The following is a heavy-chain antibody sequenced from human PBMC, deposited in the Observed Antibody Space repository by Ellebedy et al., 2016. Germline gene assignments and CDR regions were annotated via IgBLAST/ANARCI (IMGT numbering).Heavy chain of an antibody. CDR2: ISHSGST. J-gene: IGHJ5*02. V-gene: IGHV4-39*01. Sequence: SETLSLTCSVSGDSITNNNYNWGWIRQSPGKGLEWVGGISHSGSTYYNPALKIRVSLSADASKSQISLTLRSLTAADTAVYYCVGLRYFDWLYIWFDPWGQGALVTVSS. CDR3: VGLRYFDWLYIWFDP. CDR1: GDSITNNNYN. D-gene: IGHD3-9*01.